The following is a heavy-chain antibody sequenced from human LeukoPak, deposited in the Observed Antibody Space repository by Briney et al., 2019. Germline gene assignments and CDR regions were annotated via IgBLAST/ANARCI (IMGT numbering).Heavy chain of an antibody. CDR2: ISGSGGTT. Sequence: SGGSLRLSCAASGFTFSSYAMSWVRQAPGKGLEWVSVISGSGGTTYSADSVRGRFTISRDNSKNTLYPQMNSLRAEDTAAYYCARERGNNGGNTNGYFDYWGQGTLVTVSS. CDR1: GFTFSSYA. D-gene: IGHD4-23*01. J-gene: IGHJ4*02. V-gene: IGHV3-23*01. CDR3: ARERGNNGGNTNGYFDY.